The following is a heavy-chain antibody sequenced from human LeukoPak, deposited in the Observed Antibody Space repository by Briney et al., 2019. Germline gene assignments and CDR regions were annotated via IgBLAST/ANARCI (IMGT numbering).Heavy chain of an antibody. CDR2: ISYNRNSK. CDR3: ARGPALYSGSYYHIDY. Sequence: KLTCTASGYSFTSYYMHMGRQAPGTGQGLVGVISYNRNSKYYADSVKGRFTISRDNSQNTLYLQKNSLRAEDTAVYYCARGPALYSGSYYHIDYWGQGTLVTVSS. V-gene: IGHV3-30-3*01. J-gene: IGHJ4*02. D-gene: IGHD1-26*01. CDR1: GYSFTSYY.